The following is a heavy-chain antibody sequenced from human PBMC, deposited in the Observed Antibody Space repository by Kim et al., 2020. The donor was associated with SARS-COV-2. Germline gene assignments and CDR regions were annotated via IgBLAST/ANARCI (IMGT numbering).Heavy chain of an antibody. D-gene: IGHD3-10*01. CDR2: ITGNSDRK. V-gene: IGHV3-23*01. J-gene: IGHJ4*02. Sequence: GGSLRLSCAASGFSFSSYAMTWVRQAPGKGLEWVSSITGNSDRKFYADSVKGRFTISRDNSKNTLSLQMNNLRAEDTAMYYCVRTGSGSWAYWGQGILVTVSS. CDR1: GFSFSSYA. CDR3: VRTGSGSWAY.